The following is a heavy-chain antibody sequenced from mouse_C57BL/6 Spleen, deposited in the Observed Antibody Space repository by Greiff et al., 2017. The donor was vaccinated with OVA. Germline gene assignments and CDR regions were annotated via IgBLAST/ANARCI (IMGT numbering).Heavy chain of an antibody. J-gene: IGHJ4*01. D-gene: IGHD1-1*01. Sequence: QVQLKQSGAELARPGASVKLSCKASGYTFTSYGIRWVKQRTGQGLEWIGEIYPRSGNTYYNEKFKGKATLTADKSSSTAYMELRSLTSEDSAVYYCARGGCSPPDAMDYWGQGTSVTVSS. V-gene: IGHV1-81*01. CDR3: ARGGCSPPDAMDY. CDR1: GYTFTSYG. CDR2: IYPRSGNT.